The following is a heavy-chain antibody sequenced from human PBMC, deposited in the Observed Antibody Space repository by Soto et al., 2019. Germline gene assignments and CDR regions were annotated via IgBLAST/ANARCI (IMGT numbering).Heavy chain of an antibody. CDR1: GYTFTSYA. V-gene: IGHV1-3*01. J-gene: IGHJ5*02. Sequence: ASVKVSCKASGYTFTSYAMHWVRQAPGQRLEWMGWINAGNGNTKYSQKFQGRVTITADESTSTAYMELSSLRSEDTAVYYCARLAAVDCSGGSCYPGNWFDPWGQGTLVTVSS. CDR3: ARLAAVDCSGGSCYPGNWFDP. CDR2: INAGNGNT. D-gene: IGHD2-15*01.